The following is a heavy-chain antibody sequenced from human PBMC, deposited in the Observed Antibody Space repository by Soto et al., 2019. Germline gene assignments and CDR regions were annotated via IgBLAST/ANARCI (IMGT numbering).Heavy chain of an antibody. D-gene: IGHD3-3*01. V-gene: IGHV1-18*01. CDR1: GGTFSSYA. CDR3: ARASNYDFWSGYSGNWFDP. Sequence: GASVKVSCKASGGTFSSYAISWVRQAPGQGLEWMGGIIANNGTTNYAQKLQGRVTMTTDTSTSTAYMELRSLRSDDTAVYYCARASNYDFWSGYSGNWFDPWGQGTLVTVSS. CDR2: IIANNGTT. J-gene: IGHJ5*02.